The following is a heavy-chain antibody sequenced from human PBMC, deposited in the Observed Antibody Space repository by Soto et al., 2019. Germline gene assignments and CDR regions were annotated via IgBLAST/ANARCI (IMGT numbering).Heavy chain of an antibody. J-gene: IGHJ4*02. Sequence: EVRLVESGGDLVQPGGSLRLSCTASGFTFSASNMNWVRQAPGKGPEWVAYITSTSENMSYADSVEGRFTVSRDNAKNAMYLQLSSLRAEDTAVYYCVRDWWSTVSYYWGQGTLVTVSS. CDR3: VRDWWSTVSYY. CDR2: ITSTSENM. CDR1: GFTFSASN. D-gene: IGHD2-15*01. V-gene: IGHV3-48*01.